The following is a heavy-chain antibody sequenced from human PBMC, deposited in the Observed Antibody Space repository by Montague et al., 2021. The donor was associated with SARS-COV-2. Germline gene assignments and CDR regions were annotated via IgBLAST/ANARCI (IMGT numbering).Heavy chain of an antibody. CDR2: IYYSGST. V-gene: IGHV4-39*07. CDR1: GGSISSSSHY. CDR3: AGDKAEYVVVEPAVPLAYGMDV. Sequence: SETLSLTCTVSGGSISSSSHYWGWIRQPPGKGLEWIGSIYYSGSTYYNPSLKSRVTISVDTSKNQFSLKLSSVTAAVTAVYYWAGDKAEYVVVEPAVPLAYGMDVWGQGTAVTASS. D-gene: IGHD2-2*01. J-gene: IGHJ6*02.